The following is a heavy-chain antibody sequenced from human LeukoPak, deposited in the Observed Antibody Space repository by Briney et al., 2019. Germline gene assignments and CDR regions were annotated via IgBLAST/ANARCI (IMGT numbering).Heavy chain of an antibody. CDR2: IYHSGST. CDR1: GGSISSSNW. V-gene: IGHV4-4*02. J-gene: IGHJ3*02. D-gene: IGHD3-22*01. Sequence: SETLSLTCAVSGGSISSSNWWSWVRQPPGKGLEWIGEIYHSGSTNYNPSLKSRVTISVDKSKNQFSLKLSSVTAADTAVYYCARGDYYDSRGYRSGAAFDIWGQGTMVTVSS. CDR3: ARGDYYDSRGYRSGAAFDI.